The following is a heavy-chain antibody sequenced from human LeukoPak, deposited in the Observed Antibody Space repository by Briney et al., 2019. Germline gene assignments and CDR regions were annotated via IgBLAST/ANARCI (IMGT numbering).Heavy chain of an antibody. CDR2: ISPYNDNT. J-gene: IGHJ3*02. D-gene: IGHD6-13*01. Sequence: ASVKVSCKASGYTFTTYGIVWLRQAPGEGLEWMGWISPYNDNTKYAQKLQGRVTMTADTSTSTAYIELRSLRSDDTAVYYCAREMPAADGSDAFDIWGQGTMVTVSS. CDR3: AREMPAADGSDAFDI. CDR1: GYTFTTYG. V-gene: IGHV1-18*01.